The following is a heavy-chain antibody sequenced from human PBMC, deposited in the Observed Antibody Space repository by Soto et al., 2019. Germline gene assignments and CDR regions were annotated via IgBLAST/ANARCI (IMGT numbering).Heavy chain of an antibody. Sequence: GALRLSCAASGFTFSSYSMNWVRQAPGKGLEWVSYISSSSSTIYYADSVKGRFTISRDNAKNSLYLQMNSLRDEDTAVYYCARAPNYDFWSGYSHIYFDYWGQGTLVTVSS. CDR3: ARAPNYDFWSGYSHIYFDY. CDR2: ISSSSSTI. J-gene: IGHJ4*02. CDR1: GFTFSSYS. D-gene: IGHD3-3*01. V-gene: IGHV3-48*02.